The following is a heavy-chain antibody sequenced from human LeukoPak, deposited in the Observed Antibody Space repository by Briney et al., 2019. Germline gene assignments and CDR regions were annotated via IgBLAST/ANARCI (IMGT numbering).Heavy chain of an antibody. Sequence: ASVTVSCKASGYTFTGYYMHWVRQAPGQGLEWMGWINPNSGGTNYAQKFQGRVTMTRDTSISTAYMELSRLRSDDTAVYYCAIDPLYYYYMDVWGKGTTVTVSS. CDR2: INPNSGGT. CDR1: GYTFTGYY. CDR3: AIDPLYYYYMDV. V-gene: IGHV1-2*02. J-gene: IGHJ6*03.